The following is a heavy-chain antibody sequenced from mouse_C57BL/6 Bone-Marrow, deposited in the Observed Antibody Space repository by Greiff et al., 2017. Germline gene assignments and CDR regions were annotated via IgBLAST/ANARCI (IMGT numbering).Heavy chain of an antibody. Sequence: VQLQQSGAELVRPGASVKLSCTASGYTFTDSYINWVKQRPGQGLEWIARFYPGSGNTYYNEKFKGKATLTAEKSSSTAYLQLSSLTSEDSSVYFCASGDDCGLFDYWGQGTTLTVSS. CDR2: FYPGSGNT. V-gene: IGHV1-76*01. CDR3: ASGDDCGLFDY. D-gene: IGHD2-13*01. J-gene: IGHJ2*01. CDR1: GYTFTDSY.